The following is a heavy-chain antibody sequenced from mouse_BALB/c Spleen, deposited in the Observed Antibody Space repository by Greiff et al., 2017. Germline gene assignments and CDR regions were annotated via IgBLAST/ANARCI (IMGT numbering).Heavy chain of an antibody. V-gene: IGHV3-6*02. J-gene: IGHJ4*01. CDR1: GYSITSGYY. Sequence: EVQLQESGPGLVKPSQSLSLTCSVTGYSITSGYYWNWIRQFPGNKLEWMGYISYDGSNNYNPSLKNRISITRDTSKNQFFLKLNSVTTEDTATYYCAREVVEDYYAMDYWGQGTSVTVSS. D-gene: IGHD1-1*01. CDR2: ISYDGSN. CDR3: AREVVEDYYAMDY.